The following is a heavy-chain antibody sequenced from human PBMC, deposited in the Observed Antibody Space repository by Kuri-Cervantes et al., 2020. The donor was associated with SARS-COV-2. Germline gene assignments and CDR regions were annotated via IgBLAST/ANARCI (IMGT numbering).Heavy chain of an antibody. D-gene: IGHD6-19*01. CDR1: GYSFTSYL. CDR3: ARHHPNTYYSSGWIFYGMEV. Sequence: GESLEISLKGLGYSFTSYLNSWVRQMPGKGLEWIGRIDPSDSYTNDSPCFQSQVTISDDKSISTAYLQWSSLKASDYAMYYCARHHPNTYYSSGWIFYGMEVWGQGTTVTVSS. V-gene: IGHV5-10-1*01. J-gene: IGHJ6*02. CDR2: IDPSDSYT.